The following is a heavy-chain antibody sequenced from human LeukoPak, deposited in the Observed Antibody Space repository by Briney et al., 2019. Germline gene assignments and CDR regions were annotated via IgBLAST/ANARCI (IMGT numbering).Heavy chain of an antibody. CDR3: VRDTGSCWDFDY. CDR1: GFTFNAYA. J-gene: IGHJ4*02. D-gene: IGHD6-19*01. CDR2: VKGDGVTT. V-gene: IGHV3-43*02. Sequence: PGGSLPLSCAASGFTFNAYAIHWVRQAPGKGLEWVSLVKGDGVTTAYANSVKGRFTVSRDNSKNSLYLQMSNLRTEDTALYYCVRDTGSCWDFDYWGQGTLATASS.